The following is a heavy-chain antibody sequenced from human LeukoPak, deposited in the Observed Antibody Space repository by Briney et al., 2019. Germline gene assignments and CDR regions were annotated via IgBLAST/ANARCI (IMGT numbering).Heavy chain of an antibody. CDR1: GYTFTSYG. V-gene: IGHV1-18*01. Sequence: ASVKVSCKASGYTFTSYGISWVRQAPGQGPEWMGWISAYSTYNGNTNYAQRFQGRVTMTRDTSTSTVYMELSSLRSEDTAVYYCARVLPPGIAAAGINWFDPWGQGTLVTVSS. CDR3: ARVLPPGIAAAGINWFDP. D-gene: IGHD6-13*01. J-gene: IGHJ5*02. CDR2: ISAYSTYNGNT.